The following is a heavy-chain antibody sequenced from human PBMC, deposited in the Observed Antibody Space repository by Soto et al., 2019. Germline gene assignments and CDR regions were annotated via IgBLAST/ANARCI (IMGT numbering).Heavy chain of an antibody. CDR1: GGSFSGCY. CDR3: ARGGRITIFGVVIMGGMDV. Sequence: SETLSLTCAVYGGSFSGCYWSWIRQPPGKGLEWIGEINHSGSTNYNPSLKSRVTISVDTSKNQFSLKLSSVTAADTAVYYCARGGRITIFGVVIMGGMDVWGQGTTVTVSS. D-gene: IGHD3-3*01. CDR2: INHSGST. J-gene: IGHJ6*02. V-gene: IGHV4-34*01.